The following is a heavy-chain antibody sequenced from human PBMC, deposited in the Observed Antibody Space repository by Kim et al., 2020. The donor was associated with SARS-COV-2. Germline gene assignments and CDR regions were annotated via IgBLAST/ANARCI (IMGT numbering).Heavy chain of an antibody. CDR3: AKDTGPVVPAAPYYYGM. CDR2: ISYDGSNK. V-gene: IGHV3-30*18. D-gene: IGHD2-2*01. CDR1: GFTFSSYG. Sequence: GGSLRLSCAASGFTFSSYGMHWVRQAPGKGLEWVAVISYDGSNKYYADSVKGRFTISRDNSKNTLYLQMNSLRAEDTAVYYCAKDTGPVVPAAPYYYGM. J-gene: IGHJ6*01.